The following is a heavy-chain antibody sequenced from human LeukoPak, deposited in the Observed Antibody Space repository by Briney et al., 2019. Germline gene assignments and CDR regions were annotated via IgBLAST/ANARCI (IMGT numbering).Heavy chain of an antibody. J-gene: IGHJ4*02. V-gene: IGHV1-18*01. Sequence: ASVKVSCKASGYTFTSYGISWVRQAPGQGLEWMGWISAYNGNTNYAQKLQGRVTMTTDTSTSTAYMELRSLRSDDTAVYYCVRDLLLVGASVFDYWGQGTLVTVSS. CDR1: GYTFTSYG. D-gene: IGHD1-26*01. CDR2: ISAYNGNT. CDR3: VRDLLLVGASVFDY.